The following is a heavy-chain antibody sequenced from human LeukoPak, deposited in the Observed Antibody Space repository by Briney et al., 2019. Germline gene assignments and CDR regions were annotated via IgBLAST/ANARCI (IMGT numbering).Heavy chain of an antibody. Sequence: GGSLRLSCAASGFTLSSYWTSWVRHAPGKGREWVANIKKEGGEKYYVDSVKGRFTISRDNAKNSLYLQMNSVRVEDTAVYYCARERGSGRGGYFDYWGQGTLVTVPS. V-gene: IGHV3-7*03. J-gene: IGHJ4*02. CDR1: GFTLSSYW. CDR2: IKKEGGEK. D-gene: IGHD6-19*01. CDR3: ARERGSGRGGYFDY.